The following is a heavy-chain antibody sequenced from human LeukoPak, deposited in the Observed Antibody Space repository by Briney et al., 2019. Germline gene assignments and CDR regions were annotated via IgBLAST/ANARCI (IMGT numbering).Heavy chain of an antibody. CDR3: SRIPKRAPTGNFDY. D-gene: IGHD3-10*01. J-gene: IGHJ4*02. CDR1: GYTFTDFS. Sequence: GASLKLSCTTSGYTFTDFSIHWVRQAPGQGLEWMGYIDPANGATRYAQKLQGRVTITRDTSSTTAYMGLRSLRSDDTVVYYCSRIPKRAPTGNFDYWGQGTLVTVSS. CDR2: IDPANGAT. V-gene: IGHV1-2*01.